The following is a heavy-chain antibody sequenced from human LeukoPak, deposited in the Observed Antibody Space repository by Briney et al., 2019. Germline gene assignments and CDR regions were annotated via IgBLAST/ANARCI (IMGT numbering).Heavy chain of an antibody. J-gene: IGHJ2*01. Sequence: SSETLSLTCIVSGGSISSYYWSWIRQPPGKGLEWIGYIYYSGSTNYNPSLKSRVTISVDTSKNQFSLKLSSVTAADTAVYYCARVYYSSSYDYWYFDLWGRGTLVTVSS. V-gene: IGHV4-59*01. CDR3: ARVYYSSSYDYWYFDL. D-gene: IGHD6-13*01. CDR2: IYYSGST. CDR1: GGSISSYY.